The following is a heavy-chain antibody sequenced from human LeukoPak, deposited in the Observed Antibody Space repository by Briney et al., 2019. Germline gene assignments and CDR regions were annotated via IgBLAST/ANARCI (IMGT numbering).Heavy chain of an antibody. D-gene: IGHD2-21*02. CDR1: GGSISSYY. CDR2: IYYRGST. CDR3: ARRVVVTAISYDAFDI. V-gene: IGHV4-59*12. J-gene: IGHJ3*02. Sequence: SETLSLTCTVSGGSISSYYWSWIRQPPGKGLEWIGYIYYRGSTNYNPPLKSRVTISVDTSKSRFSLKLSSVTAADTAVYYCARRVVVTAISYDAFDIWGQGTMVTVSS.